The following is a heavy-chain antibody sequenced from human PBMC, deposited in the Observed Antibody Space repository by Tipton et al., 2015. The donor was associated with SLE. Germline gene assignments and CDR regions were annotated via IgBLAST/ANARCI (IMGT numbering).Heavy chain of an antibody. Sequence: GSLRLSCAASGFTFSSYWMSWVRQAPGKGLEWVANIKQDGSEKYYVDSVKGRFTISRDNAKNSLYLQMNSLRAEDTAVYYCARDNGPGARYGHEDYWGQGTLVTVSS. CDR2: IKQDGSEK. CDR3: ARDNGPGARYGHEDY. V-gene: IGHV3-7*03. D-gene: IGHD5-18*01. CDR1: GFTFSSYW. J-gene: IGHJ4*02.